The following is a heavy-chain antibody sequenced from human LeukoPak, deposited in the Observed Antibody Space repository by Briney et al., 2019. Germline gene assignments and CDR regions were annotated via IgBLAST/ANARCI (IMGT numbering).Heavy chain of an antibody. CDR2: IYYSGTT. Sequence: SATLSLTCTAPCGSFSSYYCSWIRQPPGKGLEWIGYIYYSGTTNYNPSLKSRVTISVDTSKNQFSLKLGSVTAADTAVYYCARDQSDGYFDYWGQGTLVTVSS. CDR1: CGSFSSYY. CDR3: ARDQSDGYFDY. J-gene: IGHJ4*02. V-gene: IGHV4-59*01. D-gene: IGHD5-24*01.